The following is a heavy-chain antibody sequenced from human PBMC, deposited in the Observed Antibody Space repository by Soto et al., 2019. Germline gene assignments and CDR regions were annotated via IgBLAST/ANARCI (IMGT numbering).Heavy chain of an antibody. Sequence: GASVKVSCKGSGGTFSSHANSWVRQAPGQGLEWMGGIIPIFGTANYAQKFQGRVTITADESTSTAYMELSSLRSEDTAVYYCASSRTPVSMVIAFDYWGQGTLVTVSS. CDR3: ASSRTPVSMVIAFDY. CDR1: GGTFSSHA. D-gene: IGHD3-22*01. J-gene: IGHJ4*02. CDR2: IIPIFGTA. V-gene: IGHV1-69*13.